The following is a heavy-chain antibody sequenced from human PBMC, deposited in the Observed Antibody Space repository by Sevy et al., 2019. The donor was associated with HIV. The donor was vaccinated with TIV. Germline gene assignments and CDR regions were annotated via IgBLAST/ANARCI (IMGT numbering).Heavy chain of an antibody. CDR3: ARDGTYYDSGGHSYDY. CDR2: ISYDGSNK. J-gene: IGHJ4*02. D-gene: IGHD3-22*01. Sequence: GGSLRLSCAASGFTFSIYAMHWVRQAPGKGLEWVAVISYDGSNKYYADSVKGRFTISRDNSKNTLYLQMNSLRAEDTAVYYCARDGTYYDSGGHSYDYWGQGTLVTVSS. V-gene: IGHV3-30-3*01. CDR1: GFTFSIYA.